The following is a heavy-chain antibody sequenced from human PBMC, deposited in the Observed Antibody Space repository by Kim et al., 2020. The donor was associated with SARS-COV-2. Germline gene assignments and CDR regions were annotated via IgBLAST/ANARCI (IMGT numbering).Heavy chain of an antibody. CDR1: GYTFTSYA. CDR2: INTNTGNP. D-gene: IGHD6-19*01. Sequence: ASVKVSCKASGYTFTSYAMNWVRQAPGQGLEWMGWINTNTGNPTYAQGFTGRFVFSLDTSVSTAYLQIRSLKAEDTAVYYCAVGGQQWLMPFDYWGQGTLVTVSS. CDR3: AVGGQQWLMPFDY. J-gene: IGHJ4*02. V-gene: IGHV7-4-1*02.